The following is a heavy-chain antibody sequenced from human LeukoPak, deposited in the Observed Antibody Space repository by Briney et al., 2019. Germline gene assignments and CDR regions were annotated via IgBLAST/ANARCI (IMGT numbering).Heavy chain of an antibody. D-gene: IGHD3-16*01. V-gene: IGHV1-18*01. Sequence: GASVKVSCKASGYTFTSYGISWVRQAPGQGLEWMGWISAYNGNTNYAQKLQGRVTMTTDTSTSTAYMELRSLRSDDTAVYYCATSGFTFGGVRGFDYWGQGTLVTVSS. J-gene: IGHJ4*02. CDR2: ISAYNGNT. CDR3: ATSGFTFGGVRGFDY. CDR1: GYTFTSYG.